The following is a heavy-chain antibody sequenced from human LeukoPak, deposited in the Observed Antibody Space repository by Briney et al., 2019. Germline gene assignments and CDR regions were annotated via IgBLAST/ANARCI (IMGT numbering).Heavy chain of an antibody. V-gene: IGHV4-39*01. Sequence: PSETLSLTCTVSGGSISSSSYYWGWIRQPPGKGLEWIGSIYYSGSTYYNPSLKSRVTISVDTSKNQFSLKLSSVTAADTAVYYCARGIAARQTFDYWGQGTLVTVS. D-gene: IGHD6-6*01. J-gene: IGHJ4*02. CDR3: ARGIAARQTFDY. CDR1: GGSISSSSYY. CDR2: IYYSGST.